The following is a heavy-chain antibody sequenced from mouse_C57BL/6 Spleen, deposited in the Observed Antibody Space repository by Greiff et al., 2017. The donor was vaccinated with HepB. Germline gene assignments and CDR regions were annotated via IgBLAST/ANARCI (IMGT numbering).Heavy chain of an antibody. D-gene: IGHD2-4*01. J-gene: IGHJ4*01. V-gene: IGHV1-4*01. CDR3: ASDSYYDPYYYAMDY. CDR2: INPSSGYT. CDR1: GYTFTSYT. Sequence: QVQLQQSGAELARPGASVKMSCKASGYTFTSYTMHWVKQRPGQGLEWIGYINPSSGYTKYNQKFKDKATLTADKSSSTAYMQLSSLTSEDSAAYYCASDSYYDPYYYAMDYWGQGTSVTVSS.